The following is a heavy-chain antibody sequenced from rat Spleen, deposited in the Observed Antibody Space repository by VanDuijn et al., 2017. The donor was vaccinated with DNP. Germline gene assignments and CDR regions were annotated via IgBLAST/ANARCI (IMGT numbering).Heavy chain of an antibody. D-gene: IGHD4-3*01. CDR3: ARQSDSGTRGFDF. CDR1: GFTFSDYY. V-gene: IGHV5-22*01. CDR2: IDYDGGNT. J-gene: IGHJ1*01. Sequence: EVQLVESGGGLVQPGRSLKLSCAASGFTFSDYYMAWVRQTPTKGLEWVTYIDYDGGNTYYRDSVKGRFTISRDNAENTVYLQMNSLRSEDTATYYCARQSDSGTRGFDFWGPGTMVTVSS.